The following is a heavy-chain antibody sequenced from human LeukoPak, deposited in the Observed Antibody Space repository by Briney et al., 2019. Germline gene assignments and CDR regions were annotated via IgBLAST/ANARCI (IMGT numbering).Heavy chain of an antibody. CDR2: IIPIFGTA. J-gene: IGHJ3*02. CDR3: ASCGRGDCYPPQGAFDI. D-gene: IGHD2-21*02. Sequence: SAKVSCKSSGYTFTTYAISWVRQAPGQGLEWMGGIIPIFGTANYAQKFQGRVTITADKSTSTAYMELSSLRSEDTAVYYCASCGRGDCYPPQGAFDIWGQGTMVTVSS. CDR1: GYTFTTYA. V-gene: IGHV1-69*06.